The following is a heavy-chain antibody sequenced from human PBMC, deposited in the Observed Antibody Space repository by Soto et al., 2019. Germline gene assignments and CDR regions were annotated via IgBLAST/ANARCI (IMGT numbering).Heavy chain of an antibody. CDR2: IKTDGSET. Sequence: GWSLRLSCAASGFTFSSFWMSLVRQAPGKGLEWVANIKTDGSETHYVDSVKGRFTISRDNPKTSLFLQMNSLRVEDTAVYFCTSDRYPRFYHGSGSYPYYWGEGTQVTVS. V-gene: IGHV3-7*03. CDR1: GFTFSSFW. J-gene: IGHJ4*02. CDR3: TSDRYPRFYHGSGSYPYY. D-gene: IGHD3-10*01.